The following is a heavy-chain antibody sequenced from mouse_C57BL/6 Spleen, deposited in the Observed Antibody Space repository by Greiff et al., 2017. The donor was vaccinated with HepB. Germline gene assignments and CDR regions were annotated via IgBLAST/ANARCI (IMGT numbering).Heavy chain of an antibody. D-gene: IGHD1-1*02. V-gene: IGHV1-64*01. CDR3: ARGVGDRGDY. Sequence: QVQLQQPGAELVKPGASVKLSCKASGYTFTSYWMHWVKQRPGQGLEWIGMIHPNSGSTNYNEKFTSKATLTVDKSSSTAYMQLSSLTSEDSAVYYCARGVGDRGDYWGQGTTLTVSS. CDR1: GYTFTSYW. CDR2: IHPNSGST. J-gene: IGHJ2*01.